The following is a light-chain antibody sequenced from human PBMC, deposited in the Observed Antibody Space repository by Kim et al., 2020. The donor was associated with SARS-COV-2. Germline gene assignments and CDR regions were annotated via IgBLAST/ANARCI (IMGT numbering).Light chain of an antibody. J-gene: IGKJ1*01. CDR3: QQYYSYCWT. V-gene: IGKV1-8*01. Sequence: AIRITQSPSSLSASTGDRVTITCRASQGISSYLAWYQQKPGKAPKLLIYAASTLQSGVPSRFSGSGSGTDFTLTISCLQSEDFATYYCQQYYSYCWTFGQGTKVDIK. CDR2: AAS. CDR1: QGISSY.